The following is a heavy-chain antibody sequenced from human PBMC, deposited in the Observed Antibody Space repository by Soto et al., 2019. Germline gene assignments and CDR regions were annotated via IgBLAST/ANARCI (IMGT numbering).Heavy chain of an antibody. CDR3: ARGRVQAGNGGDRFDP. J-gene: IGHJ5*02. CDR1: GXSVSNSG. CDR2: ILFDGRTK. V-gene: IGHV3-33*01. D-gene: IGHD3-16*01. Sequence: PXGSLRLSCAASGXSVSNSGMHWVRQAPGKGLEWVAVILFDGRTKFYAHYVNGLFSISRENSNNTLYLQMDNLTIDDTAVYSCARGRVQAGNGGDRFDPWGQGTLATVSS.